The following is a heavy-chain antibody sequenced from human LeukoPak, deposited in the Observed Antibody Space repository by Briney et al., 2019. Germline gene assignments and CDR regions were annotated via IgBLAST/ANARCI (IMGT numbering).Heavy chain of an antibody. V-gene: IGHV3-30*18. CDR1: GFSFNNYG. CDR3: AKLGVVASSGPLFDY. D-gene: IGHD2-15*01. J-gene: IGHJ4*02. Sequence: QPGRSLRLSCAASGFSFNNYGMHWVRQAPGKGLEWVALIIYDGSNQYYGDSVKGRFTISRDNSKNTLYLQMRNLRAEDTAIYYCAKLGVVASSGPLFDYWGQGTLVTVSS. CDR2: IIYDGSNQ.